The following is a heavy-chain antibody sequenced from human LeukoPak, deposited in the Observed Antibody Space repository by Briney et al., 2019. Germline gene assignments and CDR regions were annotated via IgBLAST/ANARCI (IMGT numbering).Heavy chain of an antibody. CDR2: IKQDGNEK. V-gene: IGHV3-7*01. Sequence: PGGSLRPSCAASGFTFSGYWMNWVRQAPGKGLEWVANIKQDGNEKYYVDSVKGRFTISRDNAKNSLYLQMNSLRAEDTAMYYCARERGTDLADYWGQGTLVTVSS. CDR3: ARERGTDLADY. CDR1: GFTFSGYW. J-gene: IGHJ4*02.